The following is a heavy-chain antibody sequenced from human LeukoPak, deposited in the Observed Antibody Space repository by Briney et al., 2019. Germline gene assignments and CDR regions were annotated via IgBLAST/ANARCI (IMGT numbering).Heavy chain of an antibody. Sequence: SETLSLTCTVSGGSISSNGYYWAWFRQPPGKGLEWIGSIYHSGSTYYNPSLKSRVTISVDTSKNQFSLKLSSVTAADTAVYYCARDSLDTAMASTENWFDPWGQGTLVTVSS. CDR1: GGSISSNGYY. V-gene: IGHV4-39*07. J-gene: IGHJ5*02. CDR2: IYHSGST. CDR3: ARDSLDTAMASTENWFDP. D-gene: IGHD5-18*01.